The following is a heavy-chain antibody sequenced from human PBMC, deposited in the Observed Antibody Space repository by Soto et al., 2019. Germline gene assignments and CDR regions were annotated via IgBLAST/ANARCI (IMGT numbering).Heavy chain of an antibody. J-gene: IGHJ1*01. V-gene: IGHV3-23*01. CDR3: ANDLLRFQPVADNFQH. CDR1: GFTFSSYA. CDR2: ISGSGGST. Sequence: GGSLRLSFAASGFTFSSYAMSWVRQAPGKGLEWVSAISGSGGSTYYAASVKGRFTISRDNSKNTLYLQMNSLRAEDTAVYYCANDLLRFQPVADNFQHWGQGTLVTVSS. D-gene: IGHD3-10*01.